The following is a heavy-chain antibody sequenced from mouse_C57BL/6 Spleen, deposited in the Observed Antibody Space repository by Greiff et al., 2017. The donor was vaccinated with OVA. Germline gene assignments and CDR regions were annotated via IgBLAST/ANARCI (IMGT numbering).Heavy chain of an antibody. Sequence: VQLQQPGAELVKPGASVKLSCKASGYTFTSYWMQWVKQRPGQGLEWIGEIDPSDSYTNYNQKFKGKATLTVDTSPSTAYMQLSSLTSEDSAVYYCASGVVHWGQGTTLTVSS. D-gene: IGHD1-1*02. J-gene: IGHJ2*01. CDR2: IDPSDSYT. CDR3: ASGVVH. CDR1: GYTFTSYW. V-gene: IGHV1-50*01.